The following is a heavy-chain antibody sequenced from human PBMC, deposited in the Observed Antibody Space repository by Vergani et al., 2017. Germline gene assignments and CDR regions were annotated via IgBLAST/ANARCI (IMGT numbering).Heavy chain of an antibody. CDR1: GFTFSSYG. D-gene: IGHD3-3*01. CDR3: ARDTRPVDFWSGYYTGGWFDP. J-gene: IGHJ5*02. V-gene: IGHV3-33*01. CDR2: IWYDGSNK. Sequence: QVQLVESGGGVVQPGRSLRLSCAASGFTFSSYGMHWVRQAPGKGLEWVAVIWYDGSNKYYADSVKGRFTISRDNSKNTLYLQMNSLIAEVTAVYYGARDTRPVDFWSGYYTGGWFDPWGQGTLVTVSS.